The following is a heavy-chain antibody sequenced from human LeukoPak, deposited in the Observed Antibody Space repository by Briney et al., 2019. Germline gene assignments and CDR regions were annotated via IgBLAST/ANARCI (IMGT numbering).Heavy chain of an antibody. V-gene: IGHV4-39*07. CDR3: ARWNSAGPFDY. CDR2: IYYSGST. D-gene: IGHD1-7*01. J-gene: IGHJ4*02. Sequence: SETLSLTCTVSGGSISSSSYYWGWIRPPPGKGREWIGSIYYSGSTYYNPSLKSRVTISVDTSKNQFSLKLSSVTAADTAVYYCARWNSAGPFDYWGQGTLVTVSS. CDR1: GGSISSSSYY.